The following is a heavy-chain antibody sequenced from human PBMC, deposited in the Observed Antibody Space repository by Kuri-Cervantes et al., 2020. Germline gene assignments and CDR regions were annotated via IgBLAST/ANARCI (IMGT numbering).Heavy chain of an antibody. CDR3: ARQEGGKVGAVDY. D-gene: IGHD1-26*01. Sequence: SQTLSLTCAVYGGSFSGYYWNWIRQPPGKGLEWIGEINQGLVWIEEINHSGSTYYNPSLKSRVTISVDMSKNQFSLKLNSVTAADTAVYYCARQEGGKVGAVDYWGQGTLVTVSS. CDR2: INQGLVWIEEINHSGST. CDR1: GGSFSGYY. J-gene: IGHJ4*02. V-gene: IGHV4-34*01.